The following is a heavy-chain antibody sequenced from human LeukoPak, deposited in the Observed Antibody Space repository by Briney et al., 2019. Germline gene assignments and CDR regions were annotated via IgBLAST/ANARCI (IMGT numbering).Heavy chain of an antibody. D-gene: IGHD6-19*01. J-gene: IGHJ4*02. Sequence: GGSLRLSCAASGFTVSSNYMSWVRQAPGKGLEWVSVIYGGGSTYYADSVKGRFTISRDTSKNTLYLQMNSLRAEDTAVYYCASWPGGWYGEDSWGQGTLVTVSS. CDR2: IYGGGST. V-gene: IGHV3-53*01. CDR1: GFTVSSNY. CDR3: ASWPGGWYGEDS.